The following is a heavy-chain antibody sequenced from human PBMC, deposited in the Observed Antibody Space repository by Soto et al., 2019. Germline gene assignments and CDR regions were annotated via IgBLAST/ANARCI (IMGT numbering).Heavy chain of an antibody. V-gene: IGHV1-18*01. CDR1: GYTFTSYG. CDR2: ISAYNGNT. CDR3: ARVWAAAAGNWFDP. D-gene: IGHD6-13*01. Sequence: KSRASVKVSCKASGYTFTSYGISWVRQAPGQGLEWMGWISAYNGNTNYAPKLQGRVTMTTDTSTSTAYMELRSLRSDDTAVYYCARVWAAAAGNWFDPWGQGTLVTVSS. J-gene: IGHJ5*02.